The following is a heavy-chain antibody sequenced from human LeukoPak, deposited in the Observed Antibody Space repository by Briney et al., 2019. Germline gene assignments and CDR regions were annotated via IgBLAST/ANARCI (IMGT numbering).Heavy chain of an antibody. Sequence: SQTLSLTCTVSGGSISSGAYPWSWIRQHPGEGLEWIGYIYYSGRTYYNPSLKSRVSISVDTSKNQFSLKLSSVTAADTAVYYCARGRGVWGQGTTVTVSS. CDR2: IYYSGRT. J-gene: IGHJ6*02. V-gene: IGHV4-31*03. CDR1: GGSISSGAYP. CDR3: ARGRGV.